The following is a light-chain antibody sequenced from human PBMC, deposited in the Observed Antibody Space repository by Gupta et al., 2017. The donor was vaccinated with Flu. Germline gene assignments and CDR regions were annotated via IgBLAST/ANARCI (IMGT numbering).Light chain of an antibody. CDR2: AAS. J-gene: IGKJ4*01. V-gene: IGKV1-8*01. CDR1: QGISSY. CDR3: QQYYSYPFT. Sequence: AIRLTQSSSSFSASPGDRVTITCRASQGISSYLAWYQQKPGKAPKLLIYAASTLQSGVPSRFSGSGSGTDFTLTISCLQSEDFATYYCQQYYSYPFTFGGGTKVEIK.